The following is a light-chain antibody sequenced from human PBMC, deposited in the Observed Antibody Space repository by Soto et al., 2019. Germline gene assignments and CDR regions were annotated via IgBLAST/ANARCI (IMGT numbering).Light chain of an antibody. CDR2: GAS. CDR1: ESFSIN. Sequence: KLSPATVSVKTEERVTLSCRASESFSINLAWYQQKPGQAPRLLIYGASTRATGIPARFSGSGSGTDFNLTITSLQSEDFAVYYCQQYSHRPRTFGHRTNV. J-gene: IGKJ1*01. V-gene: IGKV3-15*01. CDR3: QQYSHRPRT.